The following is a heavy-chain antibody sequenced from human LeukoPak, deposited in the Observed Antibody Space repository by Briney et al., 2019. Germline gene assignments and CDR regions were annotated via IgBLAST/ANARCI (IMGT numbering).Heavy chain of an antibody. J-gene: IGHJ4*02. D-gene: IGHD6-19*01. Sequence: GGSLRLSCAASGFTFSSYWMHWVRQAPGKGLVWVSRINSDGSSTSYADSVKGRFTISRDNAKNTLFLQMNSLRAVDTAVYYCAKEGRGSGWYLDYWGQGTLVTVSS. CDR1: GFTFSSYW. CDR3: AKEGRGSGWYLDY. V-gene: IGHV3-74*01. CDR2: INSDGSST.